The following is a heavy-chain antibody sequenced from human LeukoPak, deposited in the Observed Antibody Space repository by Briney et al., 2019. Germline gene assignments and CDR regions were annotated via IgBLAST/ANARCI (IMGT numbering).Heavy chain of an antibody. CDR2: ISGSGSST. J-gene: IGHJ4*02. CDR3: ARERRGFDY. V-gene: IGHV3-23*01. CDR1: GFIFSTYA. Sequence: GGSLRLSCAASGFIFSTYAMSWVRQAPGKGLEWVSGISGSGSSTYYADSVKGRFTISRDNAKNSLYLQMNSLRAEDTAVYYCARERRGFDYWGQGTLVTVSS.